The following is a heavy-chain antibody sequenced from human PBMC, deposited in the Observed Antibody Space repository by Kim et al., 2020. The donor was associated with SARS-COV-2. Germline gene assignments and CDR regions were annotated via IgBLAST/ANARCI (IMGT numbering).Heavy chain of an antibody. CDR2: INPSVGSI. J-gene: IGHJ4*02. CDR3: ARETPQSTSFNY. V-gene: IGHV1-46*01. D-gene: IGHD4-4*01. Sequence: ASVKVSCKASGTTVTNYYFHWVRQAPGQGLEWMGVINPSVGSITYAQKFLGRVTMTGDTSTNTVYMDLSSLRSDDTAVYYCARETPQSTSFNYWGQGTLV. CDR1: GTTVTNYY.